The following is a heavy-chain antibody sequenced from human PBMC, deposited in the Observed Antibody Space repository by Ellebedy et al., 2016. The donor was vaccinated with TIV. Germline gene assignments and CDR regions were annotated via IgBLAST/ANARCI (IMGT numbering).Heavy chain of an antibody. V-gene: IGHV5-51*01. Sequence: KVSCXGSGYSFTSYRIGWVRQMPGKGLEWMGIIYPGDSDTRYSPSFQGQVTISADKSISTAYLQWSSLKASDTAMYYCARQYCSGGSCYWAVDYWGQGTLVTVSS. CDR2: IYPGDSDT. CDR1: GYSFTSYR. D-gene: IGHD2-15*01. J-gene: IGHJ4*02. CDR3: ARQYCSGGSCYWAVDY.